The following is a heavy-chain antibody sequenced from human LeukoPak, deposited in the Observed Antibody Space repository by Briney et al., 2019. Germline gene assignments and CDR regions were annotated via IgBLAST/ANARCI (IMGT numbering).Heavy chain of an antibody. CDR1: GVTFSSYS. V-gene: IGHV3-48*04. CDR3: ARDRGGSYSAIDY. J-gene: IGHJ4*02. CDR2: ISCSSITI. D-gene: IGHD2-15*01. Sequence: GGSLRLSCAASGVTFSSYSLNWVRQAPGKGLEWVSFISCSSITIYYADSVKGRFTISRDNTEKSLYLQMNSLRAEDTAVYYCARDRGGSYSAIDYWGQGTLVTVSS.